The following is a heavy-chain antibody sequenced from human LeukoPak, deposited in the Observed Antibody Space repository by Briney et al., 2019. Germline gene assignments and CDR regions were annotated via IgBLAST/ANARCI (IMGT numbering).Heavy chain of an antibody. CDR2: ISSTSSSYI. J-gene: IGHJ6*04. CDR3: AELGITMIGGV. Sequence: PGGSLRLSCAASGFTFSSYSMNWVRQAPGKGLEWVSSISSTSSSYIYYSDSVKGRFTISRDNAKNSLYLQMNSLRAEGTAVYYCAELGITMIGGVWGKGTTVTISS. V-gene: IGHV3-21*01. CDR1: GFTFSSYS. D-gene: IGHD3-10*02.